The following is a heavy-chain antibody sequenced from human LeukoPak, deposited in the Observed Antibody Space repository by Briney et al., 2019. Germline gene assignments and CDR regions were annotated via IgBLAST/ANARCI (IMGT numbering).Heavy chain of an antibody. CDR3: ARDTSSWYLGGDYYFDY. CDR1: GFTFSSYS. D-gene: IGHD6-13*01. Sequence: GGSLRLSCAASGFTFSSYSMNWVRQAPGKGLEWVSSISSSSSYIYYADSVKGRFTISRDNAKNSLYLQMNSLRAEDTAVYYCARDTSSWYLGGDYYFDYGGQGTLGTVS. V-gene: IGHV3-21*01. J-gene: IGHJ4*02. CDR2: ISSSSSYI.